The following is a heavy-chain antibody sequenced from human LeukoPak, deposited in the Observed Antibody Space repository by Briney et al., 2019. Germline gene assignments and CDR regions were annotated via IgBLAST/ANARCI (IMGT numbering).Heavy chain of an antibody. J-gene: IGHJ6*02. CDR3: ARAKTLATQSGYYYVMDV. D-gene: IGHD3-10*01. V-gene: IGHV6-1*01. CDR1: GDSVSSDSAG. CDR2: TYYRSKWYN. Sequence: TLSLTCAISGDSVSSDSAGWNWIRQSPSRGLEWLGRTYYRSKWYNDYAVSRIIINADTSENQISLRVNSVTPGDTAVYYCARAKTLATQSGYYYVMDVWGQGTMVTVSS.